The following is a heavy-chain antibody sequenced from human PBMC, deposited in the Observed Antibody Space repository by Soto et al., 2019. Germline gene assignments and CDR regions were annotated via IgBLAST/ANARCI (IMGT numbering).Heavy chain of an antibody. CDR1: GGSISSRDYY. Sequence: ASETLSLTCTISGGSISSRDYYWSWIRQHPGKGLEWIGYIYYSGNTNYNPSLKSRVTISLDTSKNQFSLKLSSVNAADTAVYYCARSPENYYGSGSYFFDNWGQGTLVTVSS. V-gene: IGHV4-31*03. CDR3: ARSPENYYGSGSYFFDN. J-gene: IGHJ4*02. CDR2: IYYSGNT. D-gene: IGHD3-10*01.